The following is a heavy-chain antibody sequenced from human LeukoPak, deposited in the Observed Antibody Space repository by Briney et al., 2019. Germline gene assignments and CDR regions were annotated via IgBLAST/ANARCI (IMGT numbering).Heavy chain of an antibody. CDR3: AIAQTWDGLFES. CDR1: GFTFSKYW. CDR2: INTDGTVT. J-gene: IGHJ4*02. Sequence: GGSLRLSCAASGFTFSKYWMLWVRQAPGKGLESVSRINTDGTVTTYADSVKGRFTISRDTSKNTLLLQMNSLRDEDSAIYYCAIAQTWDGLFESWGQGTLVTVSS. D-gene: IGHD1-26*01. V-gene: IGHV3-74*01.